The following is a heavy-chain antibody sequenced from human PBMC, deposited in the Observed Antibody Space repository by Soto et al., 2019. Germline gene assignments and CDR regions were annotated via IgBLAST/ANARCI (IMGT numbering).Heavy chain of an antibody. V-gene: IGHV6-1*01. CDR2: TYYRSKWYN. D-gene: IGHD6-19*01. CDR1: GDSVSSKTAT. J-gene: IGHJ2*01. CDR3: ARDGSGFHWYFDL. Sequence: QVQLQQSGPGLVKPSQTLSLICAISGDSVSSKTATWNWIRQSPSRGLEWLGRTYYRSKWYNDYAVSVKSRVVITPDTSKNQLSLPLNSVTPDDAAVYFCARDGSGFHWYFDLWGRGTLVTVSS.